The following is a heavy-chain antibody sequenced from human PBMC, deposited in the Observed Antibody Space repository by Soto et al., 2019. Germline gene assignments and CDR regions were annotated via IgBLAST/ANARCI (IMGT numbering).Heavy chain of an antibody. CDR2: IIPIFGTA. J-gene: IGHJ6*02. CDR3: ATRSYDFWSGYPGHYGMDV. V-gene: IGHV1-69*13. CDR1: GGTFSSYA. Sequence: SVKVSCKASGGTFSSYAISWVRQAPGQGLEWMGGIIPIFGTANYAQKFQGRVTITADESTSTAYMELSSLRSEDTAVYYCATRSYDFWSGYPGHYGMDVWGQGTKVTVS. D-gene: IGHD3-3*01.